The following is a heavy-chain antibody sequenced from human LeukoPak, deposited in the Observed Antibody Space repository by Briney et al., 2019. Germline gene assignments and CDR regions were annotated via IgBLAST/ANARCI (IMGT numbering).Heavy chain of an antibody. Sequence: PSETLSLTCTVSGVSISSSSYYWGWIRQPPGKGLEWIGSIYYSGSTYYNPSLKSRVTISVDTSKNQFSLKLSSVTAADTAVYYCASDGGVDYWGQGTLVTVSS. V-gene: IGHV4-39*01. CDR1: GVSISSSSYY. CDR3: ASDGGVDY. D-gene: IGHD3-16*01. CDR2: IYYSGST. J-gene: IGHJ4*02.